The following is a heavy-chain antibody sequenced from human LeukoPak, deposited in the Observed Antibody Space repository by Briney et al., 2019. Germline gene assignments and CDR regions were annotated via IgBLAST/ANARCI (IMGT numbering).Heavy chain of an antibody. CDR3: ASMGGSSWYRGNWFDP. Sequence: SETLSLTCTVSGGSISSYYWGWIRQPPGKGLEWIGSIYYSGSTYYNPSLKSRVTISVDTSKNQFSLKLSSVTAADTAVYYCASMGGSSWYRGNWFDPWGQGTLVTVSS. CDR2: IYYSGST. V-gene: IGHV4-39*01. D-gene: IGHD6-13*01. CDR1: GGSISSYY. J-gene: IGHJ5*02.